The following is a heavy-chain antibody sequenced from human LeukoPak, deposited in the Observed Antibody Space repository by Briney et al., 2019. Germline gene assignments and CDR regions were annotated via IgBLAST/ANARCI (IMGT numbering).Heavy chain of an antibody. CDR3: AREGGIAAAVPY. D-gene: IGHD6-13*01. CDR2: IYHSGST. V-gene: IGHV4-30-2*01. Sequence: PSQTLSLTCTVSGGSISSGGYYWSWIRQPPGKGLEWIGYIYHSGSTYYNPSLKSRVTISVDRSKNQFSLKLSSVTAADTAVYYCAREGGIAAAVPYWGQGTLVTVSS. J-gene: IGHJ4*02. CDR1: GGSISSGGYY.